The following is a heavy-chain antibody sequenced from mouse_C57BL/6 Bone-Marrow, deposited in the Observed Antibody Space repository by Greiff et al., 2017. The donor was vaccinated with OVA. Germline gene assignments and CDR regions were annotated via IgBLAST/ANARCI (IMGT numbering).Heavy chain of an antibody. Sequence: VQLKQSGPSLVRPSQTLSLTCTVTGFSINSDCYWIWIRQFPGNKLEYIGYTFYSGITYYNPSLESRTYITRDTSKNQFSLKLSSVTTEDTATYYCARGDYYGSSPWYFDVWGTGTTVTVSS. CDR2: TFYSGIT. V-gene: IGHV3-3*01. CDR1: GFSINSDCY. J-gene: IGHJ1*03. CDR3: ARGDYYGSSPWYFDV. D-gene: IGHD1-1*01.